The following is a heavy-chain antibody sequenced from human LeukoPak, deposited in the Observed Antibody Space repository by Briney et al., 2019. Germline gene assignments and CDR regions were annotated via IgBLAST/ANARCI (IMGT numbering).Heavy chain of an antibody. D-gene: IGHD2-2*01. CDR2: VYYSGST. Sequence: PSETLSLTCTVSGGSISNGYYYWGWIRQPPGKGLEWIGSVYYSGSTYSNPSLKSRVAIAVDTSKNQISLKLTSVTAADTAVYYCARQQIVVVPAARNINWFDPWGQGTLVTVSS. J-gene: IGHJ5*02. CDR3: ARQQIVVVPAARNINWFDP. V-gene: IGHV4-39*01. CDR1: GGSISNGYYY.